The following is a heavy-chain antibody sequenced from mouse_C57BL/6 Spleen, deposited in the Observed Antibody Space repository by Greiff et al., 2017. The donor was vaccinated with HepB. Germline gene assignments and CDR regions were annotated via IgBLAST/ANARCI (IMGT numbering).Heavy chain of an antibody. V-gene: IGHV1-64*01. CDR3: ARLDSNYRYFDV. CDR1: GYTFTSYW. D-gene: IGHD2-5*01. CDR2: IHPNSGST. Sequence: VQLQQPGAELVKPGASVKLSCKASGYTFTSYWMHWVKQRPGQGLEWIGMIHPNSGSTNYNEKFKSKATLTVDKSSSTAYMQLSSLTSEDSAVYYCARLDSNYRYFDVWGTGTTVTVSS. J-gene: IGHJ1*03.